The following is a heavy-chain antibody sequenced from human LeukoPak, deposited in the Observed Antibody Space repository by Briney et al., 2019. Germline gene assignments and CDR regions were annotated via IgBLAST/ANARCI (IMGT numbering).Heavy chain of an antibody. Sequence: PSETLSLTCAVYGGSFGDYYWSWIRQSPGKGLEWIGEIHHSGNTNYKPSFKSRVTISVDTSKNQFSLKLSSVTAADTAVYYCARRKSGWFDPWGQGTLVTVSS. CDR2: IHHSGNT. CDR3: ARRKSGWFDP. CDR1: GGSFGDYY. V-gene: IGHV4-34*01. J-gene: IGHJ5*02.